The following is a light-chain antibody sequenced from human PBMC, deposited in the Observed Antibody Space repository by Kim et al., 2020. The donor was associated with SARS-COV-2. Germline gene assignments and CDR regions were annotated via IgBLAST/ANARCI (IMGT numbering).Light chain of an antibody. V-gene: IGKV1-33*01. CDR1: QDISNY. CDR2: DAA. J-gene: IGKJ3*01. Sequence: SIGNSVTSTCQASQDISNYLKGYQQKPGRAPKRLINDAANLETGVPSRFSRSGSGTDFTFTISSLQPEDIATFYCQQYDNLPSFTFGPGTKVDIK. CDR3: QQYDNLPSFT.